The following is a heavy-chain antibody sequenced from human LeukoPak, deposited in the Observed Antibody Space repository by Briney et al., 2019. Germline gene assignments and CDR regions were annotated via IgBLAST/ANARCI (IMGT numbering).Heavy chain of an antibody. CDR1: GYTFTRYY. CDR2: INPNSGGT. Sequence: ASVKVSCKASGYTFTRYYVNWVRQAPGQGLEWMGWINPNSGGTNYAQKFQGRVTMTRDTSITTVYMELSRLRSDETAVFYCASFEVGAWGQGTLVTVSS. J-gene: IGHJ5*02. CDR3: ASFEVGA. V-gene: IGHV1-2*02. D-gene: IGHD3-10*01.